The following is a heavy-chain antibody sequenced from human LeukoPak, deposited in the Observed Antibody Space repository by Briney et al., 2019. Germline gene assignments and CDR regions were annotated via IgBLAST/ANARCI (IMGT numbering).Heavy chain of an antibody. CDR3: AKDGVLYCASWSVYSPSYFYMDV. J-gene: IGHJ6*03. CDR2: TRYDGRDE. Sequence: PGGSLRLSCAASGFIFDHYGMYWVRQAPGKGLEWVSFTRYDGRDEYYADSVKGRFTISRDNSKNTLYLQMNSLRAEDTAVYYCAKDGVLYCASWSVYSPSYFYMDVWGKGTTVTVSS. V-gene: IGHV3-30*02. CDR1: GFIFDHYG. D-gene: IGHD2-8*02.